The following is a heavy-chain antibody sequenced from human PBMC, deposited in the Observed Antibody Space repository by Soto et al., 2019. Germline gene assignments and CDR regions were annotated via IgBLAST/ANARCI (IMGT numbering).Heavy chain of an antibody. Sequence: AGPTLVKPTQPLTLTCPFSGFSLDTGGMCLTWIRQTPGRALEWLATIDWDGDKYYTSSLRTRLTISKDTSKNQVALTMTNMQPMDTGTYFCARMRGSYFSPLDSWGQGALVTVSS. CDR3: ARMRGSYFSPLDS. J-gene: IGHJ4*02. V-gene: IGHV2-70*13. D-gene: IGHD5-18*01. CDR1: GFSLDTGGMC. CDR2: IDWDGDK.